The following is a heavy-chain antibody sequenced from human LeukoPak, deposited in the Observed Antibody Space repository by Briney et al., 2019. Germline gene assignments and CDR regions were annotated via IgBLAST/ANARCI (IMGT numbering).Heavy chain of an antibody. J-gene: IGHJ5*02. Sequence: SVKVSCKASGGSFRTYPFSWVRQPPAQGLEWMGRLTQFFRRTNYTQKFQGRLTITTDESSSTAYMELSDLRSDDTAVYYCATSESGRSWDWFAPWGQGTLVTVSS. CDR3: ATSESGRSWDWFAP. CDR1: GGSFRTYP. CDR2: LTQFFRRT. D-gene: IGHD3-10*01. V-gene: IGHV1-69*05.